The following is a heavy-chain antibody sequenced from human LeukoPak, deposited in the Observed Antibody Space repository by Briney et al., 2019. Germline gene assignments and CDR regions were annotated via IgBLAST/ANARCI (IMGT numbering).Heavy chain of an antibody. D-gene: IGHD2-2*01. Sequence: GGSLRLSCAASGFTFSRYWMSWVRQAPGKGLEWVANIKQDGSEKYYVDSVKGRFTISRDNAKNSLYLQMNSLRAEDTAVYYCARGSECSSTSCHSYSFDPWGQGTLVTVSS. CDR1: GFTFSRYW. J-gene: IGHJ5*02. CDR2: IKQDGSEK. V-gene: IGHV3-7*01. CDR3: ARGSECSSTSCHSYSFDP.